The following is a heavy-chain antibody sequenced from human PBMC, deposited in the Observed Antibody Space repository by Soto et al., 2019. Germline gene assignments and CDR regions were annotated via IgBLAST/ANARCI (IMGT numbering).Heavy chain of an antibody. CDR3: ARHSALYYYYYMDA. Sequence: PSETLSLTCTVSGGSISSYYWSWIRQPPGKGLEWIGYIYYSGSTNYNPSLKSRVTISVDTSKNQFSLKLSSVTAADTAVYYCARHSALYYYYYMDAWGKGTTVTVS. CDR1: GGSISSYY. J-gene: IGHJ6*03. CDR2: IYYSGST. V-gene: IGHV4-59*08. D-gene: IGHD3-10*01.